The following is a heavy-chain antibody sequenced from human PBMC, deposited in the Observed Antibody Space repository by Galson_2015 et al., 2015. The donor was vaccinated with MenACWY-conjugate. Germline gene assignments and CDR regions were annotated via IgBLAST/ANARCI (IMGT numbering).Heavy chain of an antibody. CDR3: VHIVITYGGLSGDDAFDV. CDR2: IYWDDDR. V-gene: IGHV2-5*02. J-gene: IGHJ3*01. CDR1: GFSLTTSGVG. Sequence: PELVTPTQTLTLTCTFSGFSLTTSGVGVGWIRQPPGKALEWPELIYWDDDRRYSPSLRTRLAITKDTSRNQVVFTMANMDPVDTATYYCVHIVITYGGLSGDDAFDVWGLGTVVTVSS. D-gene: IGHD7-27*01.